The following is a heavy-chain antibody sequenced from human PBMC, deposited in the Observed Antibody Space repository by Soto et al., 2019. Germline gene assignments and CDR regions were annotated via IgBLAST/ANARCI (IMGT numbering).Heavy chain of an antibody. V-gene: IGHV1-2*02. J-gene: IGHJ5*02. CDR2: INPYSGGA. D-gene: IGHD3-10*01. CDR1: GYTFTGYF. CDR3: ARVIRGAYYNSPLDT. Sequence: EASVKVSCKASGYTFTGYFMHWVRQAPGQGLEWMGWINPYSGGADYAQSFQGRVTMTRDTSISTVYMELSRLRFDDTAVYYCARVIRGAYYNSPLDTWGQGTVVTVS.